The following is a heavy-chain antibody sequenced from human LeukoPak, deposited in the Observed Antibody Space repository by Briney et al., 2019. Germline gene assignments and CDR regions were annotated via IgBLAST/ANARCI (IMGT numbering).Heavy chain of an antibody. CDR1: GGSLSSYY. V-gene: IGHV4-59*08. J-gene: IGHJ4*02. CDR2: IYYSGST. D-gene: IGHD3-16*02. CDR3: ASLSHSRYYFDY. Sequence: SETLSLTCTVSGGSLSSYYWSWIRQPPGKGLEWIGYIYYSGSTNYNPSLTSRVTISVDTSKNQFSLKLSSVTAADTAVYYCASLSHSRYYFDYWGQGTLVTVSS.